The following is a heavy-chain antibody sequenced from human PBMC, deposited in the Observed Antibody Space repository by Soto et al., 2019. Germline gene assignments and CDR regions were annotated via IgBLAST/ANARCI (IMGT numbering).Heavy chain of an antibody. V-gene: IGHV4-31*02. CDR1: GASTVSHYH. CDR2: IFNSGTT. CDR3: ALALGPTTWLDY. D-gene: IGHD1-26*01. J-gene: IGHJ4*02. Sequence: QVQLQESGPGLVKPSQTLSLTCSVSGASTVSHYHWTWIRQPPGKGLEWRGYIFNSGTTFYNPSLSSRLSISMDTSGNHFSLELRSVPAADTAVYSCALALGPTTWLDYWGQGTLVTVSS.